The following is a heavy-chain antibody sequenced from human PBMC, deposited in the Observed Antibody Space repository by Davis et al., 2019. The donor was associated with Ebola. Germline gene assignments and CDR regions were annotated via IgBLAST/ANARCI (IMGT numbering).Heavy chain of an antibody. CDR3: ANAPTTATTLDMNV. V-gene: IGHV3-30*18. D-gene: IGHD4-11*01. Sequence: GESLKISCAASGFTFSSYGMHWVRQAPGKGLEWVAVISHDGSNKYYADSVKGRFTISRDNSKNTLYLQMNSLRAEDTAVYYCANAPTTATTLDMNVWGQGTTATVSS. CDR2: ISHDGSNK. J-gene: IGHJ6*02. CDR1: GFTFSSYG.